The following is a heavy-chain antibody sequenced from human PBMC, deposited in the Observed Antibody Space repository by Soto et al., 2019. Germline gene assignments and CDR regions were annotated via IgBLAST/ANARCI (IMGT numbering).Heavy chain of an antibody. V-gene: IGHV3-23*01. D-gene: IGHD6-25*01. Sequence: EVQLLESGGGLVQPGRSLRLSCAASGFTFSSYAMSWVRQAPGKGLEWVSAISGSGGTTYYAASVKGQFTISRDNSKNTLFLQMNSLRAEDTAVYYCAKFFVETGGSSGWPWTFHYWGQGTLVTVSS. CDR1: GFTFSSYA. CDR2: ISGSGGTT. CDR3: AKFFVETGGSSGWPWTFHY. J-gene: IGHJ4*02.